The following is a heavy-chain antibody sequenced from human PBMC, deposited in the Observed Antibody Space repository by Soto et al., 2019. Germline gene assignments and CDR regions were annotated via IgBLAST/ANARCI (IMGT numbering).Heavy chain of an antibody. V-gene: IGHV4-59*12. CDR2: INHSGST. D-gene: IGHD6-13*01. J-gene: IGHJ4*02. Sequence: SETLSLTCTVSGGSISSYYWSWIRQPPGKGLEWIGDINHSGSTNYNPSLKSRVTISVDTSKSQFSLNLTSVTAADTAVYYCARDDDENLIAAAGIFDYWGQGTLVTVSS. CDR1: GGSISSYY. CDR3: ARDDDENLIAAAGIFDY.